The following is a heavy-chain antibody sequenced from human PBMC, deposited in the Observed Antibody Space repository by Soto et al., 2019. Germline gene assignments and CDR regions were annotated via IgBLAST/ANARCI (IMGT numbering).Heavy chain of an antibody. CDR3: ARDTYCSSTSCYGYYYYYYMDV. D-gene: IGHD2-2*01. J-gene: IGHJ6*03. CDR1: GFTFSSYW. Sequence: GGSLRLSCAASGFTFSSYWMSWVRQAPGKGLEWVANIKQDGSEKYYVDSVKGRFTISRDNAKNSLYLQMNSLRAEDTAVYYCARDTYCSSTSCYGYYYYYYMDVWGKGTTVTVSS. CDR2: IKQDGSEK. V-gene: IGHV3-7*01.